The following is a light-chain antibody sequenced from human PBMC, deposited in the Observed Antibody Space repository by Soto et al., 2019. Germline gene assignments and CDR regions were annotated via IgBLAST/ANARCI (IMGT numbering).Light chain of an antibody. V-gene: IGLV2-14*03. CDR2: DVY. J-gene: IGLJ1*01. CDR3: TSYTASSPFYV. CDR1: RTDGDGHDY. Sequence: QSVLTQPASVSGSPGQSIAISCIGVRTDGDGHDYVSWYQQHPGQAPQLIIYDVYNRPSGVSDRFSGSKSGNTASLDISGLQAEDEADYFCTSYTASSPFYVFGAGTKLTVL.